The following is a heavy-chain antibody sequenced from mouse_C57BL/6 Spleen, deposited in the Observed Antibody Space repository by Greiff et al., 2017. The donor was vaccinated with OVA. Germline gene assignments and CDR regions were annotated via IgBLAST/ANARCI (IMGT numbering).Heavy chain of an antibody. CDR1: GYTFTGYW. V-gene: IGHV1-9*01. Sequence: QVQLQQSGAELMKPGASVKLSCKATGYTFTGYWIEWVKQRPGHGLEWIGEILPGSGSTNYNEKFKGKATFTADTSSNTAYMQLSSLTTEDSAIYYCARSGYSNDRVSYAMDYWGQGTSVTVSS. J-gene: IGHJ4*01. CDR3: ARSGYSNDRVSYAMDY. CDR2: ILPGSGST. D-gene: IGHD2-12*01.